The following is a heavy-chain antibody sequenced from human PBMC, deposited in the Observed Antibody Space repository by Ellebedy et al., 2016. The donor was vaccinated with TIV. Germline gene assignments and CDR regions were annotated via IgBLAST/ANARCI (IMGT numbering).Heavy chain of an antibody. D-gene: IGHD5-18*01. J-gene: IGHJ5*02. CDR1: GDAVSSDTYY. Sequence: GSLRLSCTVSGDAVSSDTYYWAWIRQPPGKGLEWIASRYYSGNTYSDPSLRSRVTISVDTSKNQFSLRLNSVTTEDTAVYYCAAVRIQIWFPNWFDPWGQGTLVTVSS. V-gene: IGHV4-39*07. CDR3: AAVRIQIWFPNWFDP. CDR2: RYYSGNT.